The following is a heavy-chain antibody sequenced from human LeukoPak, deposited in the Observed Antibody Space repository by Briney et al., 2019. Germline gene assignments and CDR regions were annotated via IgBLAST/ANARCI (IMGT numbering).Heavy chain of an antibody. D-gene: IGHD2-21*02. CDR2: IHHSGST. J-gene: IGHJ4*02. CDR1: GGSFSGYY. Sequence: SDTLSLTCAVYGGSFSGYYWSCIRQPPAKGLEWIGEIHHSGSTNYNPSLKSRVTISVDTSKNQFSLKLSSVTAADTAVYYCARGGAYCGGDCYFDYWGQGTLVTVSS. V-gene: IGHV4-34*01. CDR3: ARGGAYCGGDCYFDY.